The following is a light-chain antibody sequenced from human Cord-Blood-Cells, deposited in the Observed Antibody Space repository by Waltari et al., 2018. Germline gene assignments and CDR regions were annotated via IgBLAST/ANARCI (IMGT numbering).Light chain of an antibody. V-gene: IGLV2-23*01. CDR1: SSDVGRYNL. CDR2: EGS. CDR3: CSYAGSSTWV. Sequence: QSALPQPASVSGSPGESLTISCTGTSSDVGRYNLLSWYQQHPGKAPKLMIYEGSKRPSGVSNRFSGSKSGNTASLTISGLQAEDEADYYCCSYAGSSTWVFGGGTKLTVL. J-gene: IGLJ3*02.